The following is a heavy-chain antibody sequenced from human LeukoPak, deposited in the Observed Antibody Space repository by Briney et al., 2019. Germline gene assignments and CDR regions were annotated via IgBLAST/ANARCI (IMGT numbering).Heavy chain of an antibody. Sequence: PGGSLRLSCAASGFTFRKHYMSWIRQAPGRGPEWVAYVGASGSTRYYRDSVNGRFTISRDNAKNSLHLQMNSLRAEDTAIYYCARSLRVAVAASYWGQGTLVTVSS. CDR2: VGASGSTR. CDR3: ARSLRVAVAASY. J-gene: IGHJ4*02. V-gene: IGHV3-11*04. D-gene: IGHD6-19*01. CDR1: GFTFRKHY.